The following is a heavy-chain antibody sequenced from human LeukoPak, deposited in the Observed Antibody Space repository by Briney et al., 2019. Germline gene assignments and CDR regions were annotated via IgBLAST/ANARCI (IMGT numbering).Heavy chain of an antibody. Sequence: GGSLRLSCAASGFTFSSYEMNWVRQAPGKGLEWVSYISSSGSTIYYADSVKGRFTISRDNAKNSLYLQMNSLRAEDTAVYYCASCSSGGSCYIHYWGQGTLVTVSS. CDR1: GFTFSSYE. J-gene: IGHJ4*02. D-gene: IGHD2-15*01. V-gene: IGHV3-48*03. CDR3: ASCSSGGSCYIHY. CDR2: ISSSGSTI.